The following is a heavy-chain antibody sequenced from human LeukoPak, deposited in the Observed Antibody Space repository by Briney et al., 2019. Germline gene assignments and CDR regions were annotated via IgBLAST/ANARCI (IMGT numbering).Heavy chain of an antibody. CDR1: RGSFNSYS. CDR3: ARVSSGSCARWDRTKNWFDR. J-gene: IGHJ5*02. Sequence: VASVKVSCKPSRGSFNSYSISWVRQAPAQGLEWMGGIIPIFCTTKYAQKFEGRVPITADDSTSTAYMERSSLRSEDTAVYYCARVSSGSCARWDRTKNWFDRWGQGTLVT. CDR2: IIPIFCTT. V-gene: IGHV1-69*13. D-gene: IGHD3-10*01.